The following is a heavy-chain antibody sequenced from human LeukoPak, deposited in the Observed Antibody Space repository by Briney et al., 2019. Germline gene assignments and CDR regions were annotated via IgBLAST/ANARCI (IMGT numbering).Heavy chain of an antibody. Sequence: GGSLRLSCAVSGFTFSSYWMSWIRQAPGMGLELVANIKEDGGETYYVDSVKGRFTISRDNARNLVYLQMNRLGAGDTAVDYCAKAGGGFFDYWGQGALVTVSS. J-gene: IGHJ4*02. CDR1: GFTFSSYW. CDR2: IKEDGGET. D-gene: IGHD4-23*01. CDR3: AKAGGGFFDY. V-gene: IGHV3-7*03.